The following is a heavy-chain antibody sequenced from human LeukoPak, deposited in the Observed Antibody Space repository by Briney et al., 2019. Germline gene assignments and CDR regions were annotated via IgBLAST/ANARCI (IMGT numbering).Heavy chain of an antibody. CDR2: IYYSGST. D-gene: IGHD1-26*01. V-gene: IGHV4-39*01. CDR1: GGSISSGSYY. Sequence: PSETLSLTCTVSGGSISSGSYYWGWIRQPPGKGLEWIGSIYYSGSTYYNPSLKSRVTISVDTSKNQFSLKLTSVTAADTAVYFCARRSDSGSDDGEDYFDYWGQGTLVTVSS. CDR3: ARRSDSGSDDGEDYFDY. J-gene: IGHJ4*02.